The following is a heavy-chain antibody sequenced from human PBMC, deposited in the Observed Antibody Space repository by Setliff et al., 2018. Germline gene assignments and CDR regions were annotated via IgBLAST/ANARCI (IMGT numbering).Heavy chain of an antibody. CDR2: ISTSGST. Sequence: SETLSLTCTVSGGSIINSYYWSWIRQPAGKGLEWIGRISTSGSTNYSPSLKSRVTVSLDTSKNQFSLKLTSVTAADTAVYYCARDQWVRSPPLYFSYSMDVWGQGTTVTVSS. V-gene: IGHV4-4*07. D-gene: IGHD5-12*01. CDR1: GGSIINSYY. CDR3: ARDQWVRSPPLYFSYSMDV. J-gene: IGHJ6*02.